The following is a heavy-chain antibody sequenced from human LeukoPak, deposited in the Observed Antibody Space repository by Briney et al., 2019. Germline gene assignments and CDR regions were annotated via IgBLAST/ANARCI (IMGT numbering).Heavy chain of an antibody. CDR1: GFTFSSYW. Sequence: GGSLRLSCAASGFTFSSYWMSWVRQAPGKGLEWVANIKQDGSEKYYVDSVKGRFTISRDNAKNSLYLQMNSLRAEDTAVYYCAFRSGSYYLSVDYWGQGTLVTVSS. CDR2: IKQDGSEK. V-gene: IGHV3-7*01. J-gene: IGHJ4*02. CDR3: AFRSGSYYLSVDY. D-gene: IGHD1-26*01.